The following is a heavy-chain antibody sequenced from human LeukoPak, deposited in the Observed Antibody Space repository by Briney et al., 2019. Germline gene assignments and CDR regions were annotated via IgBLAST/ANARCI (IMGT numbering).Heavy chain of an antibody. D-gene: IGHD6-13*01. CDR3: ARDATYSSSWRGTFDY. Sequence: SETLSLTCTVSGGSISSYYWSWIRQPAGKGLEWIGRIYTSGSTNYNPSLKSRVTMSVDTSKNQFFLKLSSVTAADTAVYYCARDATYSSSWRGTFDYWGQGTLVTVSS. CDR2: IYTSGST. V-gene: IGHV4-4*07. CDR1: GGSISSYY. J-gene: IGHJ4*02.